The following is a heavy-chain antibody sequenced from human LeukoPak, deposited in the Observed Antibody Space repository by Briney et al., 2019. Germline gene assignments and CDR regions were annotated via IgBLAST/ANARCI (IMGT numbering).Heavy chain of an antibody. Sequence: SETLSLTCTVSGGSISGYYWSWIRQPPGKGLEWIGYIYYSGSTNHNPSLKSRVTISVDTSKNQLSLKLGSVTAADTAVYYCAREPIVGATYFDYWGQGTLVTVSS. CDR2: IYYSGST. V-gene: IGHV4-59*01. D-gene: IGHD1-26*01. J-gene: IGHJ4*02. CDR1: GGSISGYY. CDR3: AREPIVGATYFDY.